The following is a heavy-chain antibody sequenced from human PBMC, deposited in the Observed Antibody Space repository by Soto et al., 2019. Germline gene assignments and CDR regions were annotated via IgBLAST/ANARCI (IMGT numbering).Heavy chain of an antibody. CDR3: AKGDNLRDAFDI. CDR2: ISGSGGST. D-gene: IGHD1-1*01. CDR1: GFTFSSYA. Sequence: GGSLRLSCAASGFTFSSYAMSWVRQAPGQGLEWVSAISGSGGSTYYADSVKGRFTISRVNSKNTLYLQMNSLRAEDTAVYYCAKGDNLRDAFDIWGQGTMVTVSS. V-gene: IGHV3-23*01. J-gene: IGHJ3*02.